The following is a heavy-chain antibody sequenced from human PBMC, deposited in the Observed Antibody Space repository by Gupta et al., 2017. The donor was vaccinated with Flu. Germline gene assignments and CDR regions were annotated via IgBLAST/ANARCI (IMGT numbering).Heavy chain of an antibody. Sequence: EVQLVASGGGLVQPGGSLRLSCSASGFTFSNFGFHWVRQAPGKGLEYVSAISNTGDDTYHANSVKGRFTISRDNSKNTLYLQMGSLRAEDMAMYYCARSLGGAADYWGQGTLVTVSS. J-gene: IGHJ4*02. CDR3: ARSLGGAADY. CDR1: GFTFSNFG. CDR2: ISNTGDDT. V-gene: IGHV3-64*01. D-gene: IGHD2-15*01.